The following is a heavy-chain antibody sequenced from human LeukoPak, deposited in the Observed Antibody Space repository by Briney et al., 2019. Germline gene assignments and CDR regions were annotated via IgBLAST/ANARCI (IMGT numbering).Heavy chain of an antibody. CDR1: GFTFSSYA. D-gene: IGHD3-10*01. V-gene: IGHV3-30-3*01. J-gene: IGHJ4*02. Sequence: PGGSLRLSCAASGFTFSSYAMHWVRQAPGKGLEWVAVISYDGSNKYYADSVKGRFTISRDNSKNTLYLQMSSLRAEDTAVYYCARDYYYGSGSYVFDYWGQGTLVTVSS. CDR2: ISYDGSNK. CDR3: ARDYYYGSGSYVFDY.